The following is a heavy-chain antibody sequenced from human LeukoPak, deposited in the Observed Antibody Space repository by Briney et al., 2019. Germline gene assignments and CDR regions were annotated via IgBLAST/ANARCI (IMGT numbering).Heavy chain of an antibody. V-gene: IGHV1-18*01. CDR1: GYTFTSYG. CDR3: ARDRAGYSSGWYESWFDP. J-gene: IGHJ5*02. D-gene: IGHD6-19*01. CDR2: ISAYNGST. Sequence: GASVKVSCKASGYTFTSYGISWVRQAPGQGLEWMGWISAYNGSTNYAQKLQGRVTMTTDTSTSTAYMELRSLRSDDTAVYYCARDRAGYSSGWYESWFDPWGQGTLVTVSS.